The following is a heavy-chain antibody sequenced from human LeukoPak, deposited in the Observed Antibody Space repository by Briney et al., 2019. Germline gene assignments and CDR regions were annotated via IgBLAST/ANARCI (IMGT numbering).Heavy chain of an antibody. Sequence: PGGSLRLSCAASGFTFSSYSMNWVRQAPGKGLEWVSSISSSSSYIYYADSVKGRFTISRDNAKNSLYLQMNSLRAKDTAVYYCAREWFGELLDGYWGQGTLVTVSS. J-gene: IGHJ4*02. V-gene: IGHV3-21*01. CDR3: AREWFGELLDGY. CDR1: GFTFSSYS. D-gene: IGHD3-10*01. CDR2: ISSSSSYI.